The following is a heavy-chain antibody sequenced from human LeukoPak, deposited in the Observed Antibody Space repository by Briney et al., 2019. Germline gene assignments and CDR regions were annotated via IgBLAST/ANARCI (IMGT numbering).Heavy chain of an antibody. CDR3: ARGVGWNDVHFDY. V-gene: IGHV4-59*01. CDR2: IYYSGST. Sequence: SETLSLTCTVSGGSISSYYWSWIRQPPGKGLEWIGYIYYSGSTNYNPSLKSRVTISVDTSKNQFSLKLSSVTAADTAVYYCARGVGWNDVHFDYWGQGTLVTVSS. D-gene: IGHD1-1*01. J-gene: IGHJ4*02. CDR1: GGSISSYY.